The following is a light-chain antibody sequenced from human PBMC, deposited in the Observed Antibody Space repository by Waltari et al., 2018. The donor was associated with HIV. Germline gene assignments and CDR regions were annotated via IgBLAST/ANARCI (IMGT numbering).Light chain of an antibody. V-gene: IGLV1-40*01. CDR1: SPNIGAGYD. Sequence: QSVLTQPPSVSGAPGQTVTISCTGSSPNIGAGYDVHWYQQLPGTPPKLLIYGNSNRPSGVPDRFSGSKSGTSVSLAITGLQAEDEADYYCQSYDSSLSGSVFGGGTKLTVL. CDR2: GNS. J-gene: IGLJ2*01. CDR3: QSYDSSLSGSV.